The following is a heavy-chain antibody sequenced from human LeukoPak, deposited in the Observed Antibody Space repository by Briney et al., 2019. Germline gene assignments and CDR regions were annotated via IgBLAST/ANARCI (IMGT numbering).Heavy chain of an antibody. J-gene: IGHJ4*02. V-gene: IGHV4-39*01. CDR1: GGSISTINYY. CDR2: IYYSGST. D-gene: IGHD3-22*01. CDR3: ARQYDSSGYYHFDY. Sequence: PSETLSLTCTVSGGSISTINYYWGWIRQPPGKGLEWIGSIYYSGSTYYNPSLKSRVTISVDTSKNQFSLKLSSVTAADTAVYYCARQYDSSGYYHFDYWGQGTLVTVSS.